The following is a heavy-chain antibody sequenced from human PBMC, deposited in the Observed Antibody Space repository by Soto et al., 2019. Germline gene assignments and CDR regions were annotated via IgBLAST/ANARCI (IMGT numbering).Heavy chain of an antibody. CDR3: ARDPGYYDILTGIDY. D-gene: IGHD3-9*01. CDR1: GYSFTSYW. CDR2: IYPGDSDT. J-gene: IGHJ4*02. V-gene: IGHV5-51*01. Sequence: PGESLKISSKGAGYSFTSYWIGWVRQKTGKGLEWMGIIYPGDSDTRYSPSFQGQVTISADKSISTAYLQWSSLKASDTAMYYCARDPGYYDILTGIDYWGQGTLVTVSS.